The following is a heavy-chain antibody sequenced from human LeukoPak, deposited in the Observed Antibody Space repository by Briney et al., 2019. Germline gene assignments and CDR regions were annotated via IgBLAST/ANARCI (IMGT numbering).Heavy chain of an antibody. CDR2: IYHSGST. Sequence: SETLSLTCTVSGGSIDSRSYYWDWIRQAPGKALEWIGTIYHSGSTEYNPSLKSRVAIFVDTSKNQFSLILHSVAAADTAVYYCARRSEFDNTHYHYFDYWGQGAPVTVSS. D-gene: IGHD2-15*01. V-gene: IGHV4-39*01. CDR1: GGSIDSRSYY. J-gene: IGHJ4*02. CDR3: ARRSEFDNTHYHYFDY.